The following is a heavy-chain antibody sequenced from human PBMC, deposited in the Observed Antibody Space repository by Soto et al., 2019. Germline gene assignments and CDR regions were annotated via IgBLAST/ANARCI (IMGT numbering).Heavy chain of an antibody. J-gene: IGHJ4*02. CDR1: GFTFSGSA. V-gene: IGHV3-73*01. D-gene: IGHD6-6*01. Sequence: GGSLRLSCAASGFTFSGSAMHWVRQASGKWLEWVGRIRSKANSYATAYAASVKGRFTISRDDSKNTAYLQMNSLKTEDTAVYYCTRQLEQLAPYFDYWGQGXLVTVSS. CDR2: IRSKANSYAT. CDR3: TRQLEQLAPYFDY.